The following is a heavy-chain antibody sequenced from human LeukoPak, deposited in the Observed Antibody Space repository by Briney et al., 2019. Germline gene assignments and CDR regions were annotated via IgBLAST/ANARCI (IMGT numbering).Heavy chain of an antibody. V-gene: IGHV4-61*02. Sequence: SETLSLTCTVSGGSISSGSYYWSWIRQPAGKGLEWIGRIYTSGSTNYNPSLKSRVTISVDTSKNQFSLRLSSVTAADTAVYYCAREPLIAAAGLYYYYYMDVWGKGTTVTVSS. CDR3: AREPLIAAAGLYYYYYMDV. CDR2: IYTSGST. J-gene: IGHJ6*03. D-gene: IGHD6-13*01. CDR1: GGSISSGSYY.